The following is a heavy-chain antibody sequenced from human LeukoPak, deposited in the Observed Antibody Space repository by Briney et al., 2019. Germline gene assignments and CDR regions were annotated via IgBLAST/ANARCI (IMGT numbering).Heavy chain of an antibody. J-gene: IGHJ4*02. CDR2: IDPNTGGT. Sequence: ALVKVSCKTSGYTFTDYYIHWVRQAPGQGLEWMGRIDPNTGGTKSAKNFQGRVTMTRDTSISTAYMALSGLRSDDTAVYYCASLYDIVGTTVDYWGQGTLVTVSS. CDR3: ASLYDIVGTTVDY. V-gene: IGHV1-2*06. D-gene: IGHD1-26*01. CDR1: GYTFTDYY.